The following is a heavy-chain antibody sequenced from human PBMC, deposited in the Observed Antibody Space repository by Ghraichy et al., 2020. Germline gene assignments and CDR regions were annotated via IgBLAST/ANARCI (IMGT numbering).Heavy chain of an antibody. Sequence: SETLSLTCAVYGGSFSGYYWSWIRQPPGKGLEWIGEINHSGSTNYNPSLKSRVTISVDTSKNQFSLKLSPVTAADTAVYYCARGPIVVVPAARNWFDPWGQGTLVTVSS. D-gene: IGHD2-2*01. CDR3: ARGPIVVVPAARNWFDP. CDR1: GGSFSGYY. J-gene: IGHJ5*02. V-gene: IGHV4-34*01. CDR2: INHSGST.